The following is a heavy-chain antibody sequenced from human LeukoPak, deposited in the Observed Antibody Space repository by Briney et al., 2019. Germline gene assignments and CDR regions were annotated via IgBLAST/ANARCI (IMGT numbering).Heavy chain of an antibody. V-gene: IGHV1-3*01. CDR1: GYRFTSDMYA. CDR2: INAGTGKT. J-gene: IGHJ4*02. Sequence: ASVKVSCKASGYRFTSDMYAIHWMRQAPGHRLEWLGYINAGTGKTMYSQKFQGRVTITGDTYASTASMELSSLTSEDTATYYCARDSDSSGWSWVYWGQGTLLIVSS. D-gene: IGHD6-19*01. CDR3: ARDSDSSGWSWVY.